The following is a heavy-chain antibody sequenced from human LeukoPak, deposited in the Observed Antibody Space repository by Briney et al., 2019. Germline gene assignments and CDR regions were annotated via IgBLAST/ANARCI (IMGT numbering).Heavy chain of an antibody. D-gene: IGHD4-11*01. V-gene: IGHV4-39*07. J-gene: IGHJ3*02. CDR3: ARAPVTVKDSFDI. Sequence: PSETLSLTCTVSGGSISSSSYYCGWIRQPPGKGLEWVGSIYYSGSTYYNPSPKSRVTISVDASKNQFSLKLRSVTAADTAVYYCARAPVTVKDSFDIWGQGTMVTVSS. CDR1: GGSISSSSYY. CDR2: IYYSGST.